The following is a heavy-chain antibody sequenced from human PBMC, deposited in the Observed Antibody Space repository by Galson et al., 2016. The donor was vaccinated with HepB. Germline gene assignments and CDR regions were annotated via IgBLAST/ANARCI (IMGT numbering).Heavy chain of an antibody. CDR2: IDPTDSYI. Sequence: QSGAAVKKPGESLRISCKASGYTFTSYWISWVRQMPGKGLEWMGRIDPTDSYINYSPSFHGHVTIPADKSITTAYLQWRNLKASDTAMYYCARVPHRAAPYAHGMDVWRQGTTVIVSS. V-gene: IGHV5-10-1*01. J-gene: IGHJ6*02. CDR3: ARVPHRAAPYAHGMDV. CDR1: GYTFTSYW. D-gene: IGHD6-13*01.